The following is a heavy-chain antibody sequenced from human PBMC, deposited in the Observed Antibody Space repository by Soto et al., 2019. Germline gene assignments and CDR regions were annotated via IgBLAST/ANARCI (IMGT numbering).Heavy chain of an antibody. CDR1: GGSFSGYY. CDR3: AREPIWRGHPIFDY. J-gene: IGHJ4*02. CDR2: INHSGST. V-gene: IGHV4-34*01. Sequence: LSLTCAVYGGSFSGYYWSWIRQPPGKGLEWIGEINHSGSTNYNPSLKSRVTISVDTSKNQFSLKLSSVTAADTAVYYCAREPIWRGHPIFDYWGQGTLVTVSS. D-gene: IGHD3-3*01.